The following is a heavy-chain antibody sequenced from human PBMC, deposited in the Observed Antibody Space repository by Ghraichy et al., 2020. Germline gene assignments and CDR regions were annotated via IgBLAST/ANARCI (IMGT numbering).Heavy chain of an antibody. CDR3: ARGSSWWYFDY. CDR2: IYHSGST. J-gene: IGHJ4*02. D-gene: IGHD6-19*01. V-gene: IGHV4-30-2*01. Sequence: SETLSLTCAVSGGSISSGGYSWSWIRQPPGKGLEWIGYIYHSGSTYYNPSLKSRVTISVDRSKNQFSLKLSSVTAADTAVYYCARGSSWWYFDYWGQGTLVTVSS. CDR1: GGSISSGGYS.